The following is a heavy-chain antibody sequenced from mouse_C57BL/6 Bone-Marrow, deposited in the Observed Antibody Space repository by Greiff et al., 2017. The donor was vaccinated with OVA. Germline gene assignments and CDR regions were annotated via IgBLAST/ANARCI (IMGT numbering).Heavy chain of an antibody. CDR1: GFSLTSYG. V-gene: IGHV2-2*01. CDR2: IWSGGST. Sequence: VMLVESGPGLVQPSQSLSITCTVSGFSLTSYGVHWVRQSPGKGLEWLGVIWSGGSTANNAAFISRLSISKDNSKCQVFFKMNSLQADDTAIDYCGRKMIATEGPSYYAMDYWGQGTSVTVSS. CDR3: GRKMIATEGPSYYAMDY. D-gene: IGHD2-4*01. J-gene: IGHJ4*01.